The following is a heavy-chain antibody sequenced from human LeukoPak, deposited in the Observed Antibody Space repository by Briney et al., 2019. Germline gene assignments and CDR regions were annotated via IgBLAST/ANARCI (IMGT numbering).Heavy chain of an antibody. CDR3: ARGKSKLSMIVVVTKSLSFDY. Sequence: SQTLSLTCVISGDSVSGTSASWNWIRQSPSRGLEWLGRTYYTSTWYNDYAVSVRSRILITPDTSKNQFSLKLSSVTAADTAVYYCARGKSKLSMIVVVTKSLSFDYWGQGTLVTVSS. J-gene: IGHJ4*02. CDR2: TYYTSTWYN. D-gene: IGHD3-22*01. V-gene: IGHV6-1*01. CDR1: GDSVSGTSAS.